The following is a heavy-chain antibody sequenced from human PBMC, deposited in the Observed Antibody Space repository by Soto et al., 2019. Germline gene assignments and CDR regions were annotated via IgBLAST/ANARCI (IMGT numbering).Heavy chain of an antibody. Sequence: QVQLQESGPGLVRPSETLSLTCTVSGGSISSYYWSWIRQTPGKGLEWIGYIYYTGSTNYNPSLKSRVTISDDTSKNQFSLKLSSVTAADTGVYYCARIVGYTWKNQGVYYFDYWGQGILVTVSS. CDR3: ARIVGYTWKNQGVYYFDY. D-gene: IGHD1-20*01. CDR2: IYYTGST. J-gene: IGHJ4*02. V-gene: IGHV4-59*08. CDR1: GGSISSYY.